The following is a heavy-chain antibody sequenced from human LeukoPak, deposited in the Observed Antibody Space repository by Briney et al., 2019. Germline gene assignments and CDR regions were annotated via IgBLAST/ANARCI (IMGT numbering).Heavy chain of an antibody. J-gene: IGHJ3*01. D-gene: IGHD4-23*01. CDR1: GDSISYHNYY. V-gene: IGHV4-39*01. Sequence: SETLSLTCAVSGDSISYHNYYWDWIRQPPGKGLEWIGTVYYTGNTYYNPSLKSRVTISVDTSKNQFSLQLTSMTAADTAVYYCARLRAMAGHRGGFDFWGRGTMVTVSS. CDR3: ARLRAMAGHRGGFDF. CDR2: VYYTGNT.